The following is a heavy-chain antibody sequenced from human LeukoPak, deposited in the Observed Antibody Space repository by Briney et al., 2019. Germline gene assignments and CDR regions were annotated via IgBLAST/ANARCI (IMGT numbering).Heavy chain of an antibody. CDR1: GYTLTELS. J-gene: IGHJ4*02. CDR3: ATAPPYCGGDCYSSFDY. CDR2: FDPEDGET. Sequence: ASVKVSCKASGYTLTELSMHWVRQAPGKGLEWMGGFDPEDGETIYAQKFQGRVTMTEDTSTDTAYMELSSLRSEDTAMYYCATAPPYCGGDCYSSFDYWGQGTLVTVSS. V-gene: IGHV1-24*01. D-gene: IGHD2-21*02.